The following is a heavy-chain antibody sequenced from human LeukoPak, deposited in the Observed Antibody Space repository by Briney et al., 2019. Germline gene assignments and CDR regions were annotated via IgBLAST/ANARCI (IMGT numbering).Heavy chain of an antibody. CDR3: ARVSGYGDYSYYFDY. CDR2: IYYDGSEK. CDR1: GFTFSNYG. Sequence: GESLRLSCAASGFTFSNYGIHWVRQAPGKGLEWVAVIYYDGSEKYYADSVKGRFTLSRDNSENTVYLQMNSLRAEDTAVYYCARVSGYGDYSYYFDYWGQGILVTISS. J-gene: IGHJ4*02. D-gene: IGHD4-17*01. V-gene: IGHV3-33*01.